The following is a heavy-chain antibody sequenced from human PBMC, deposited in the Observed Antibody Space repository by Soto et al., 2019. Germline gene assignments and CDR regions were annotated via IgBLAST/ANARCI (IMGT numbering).Heavy chain of an antibody. CDR2: ISAYNGNT. Sequence: ASVKVSCKASGYTFTSYGISWVRQAPGQGLEWMGWISAYNGNTNCAQKLQGRVTMTTDTSTSTAYMELRSQRSDDTAVYYCARDQTYYYDSSGSSHLIDYWGQGTLVTVSS. CDR3: ARDQTYYYDSSGSSHLIDY. CDR1: GYTFTSYG. V-gene: IGHV1-18*01. D-gene: IGHD3-22*01. J-gene: IGHJ4*02.